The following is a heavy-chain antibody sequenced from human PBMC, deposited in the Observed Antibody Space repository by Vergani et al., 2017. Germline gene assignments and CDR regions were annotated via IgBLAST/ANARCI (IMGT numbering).Heavy chain of an antibody. CDR2: IYPADSDT. Sequence: EVELVQSGPEMRKPGESQKISCKGSEYSFGNYWIGWVRQMPGKGLEWMGIIYPADSDTRYSPSFQGQVTISAEKSISTAFLQWDSLKASDTALYYCARHTTYTDSWGQGTLVTVSS. CDR1: EYSFGNYW. D-gene: IGHD1-1*01. J-gene: IGHJ4*02. CDR3: ARHTTYTDS. V-gene: IGHV5-51*01.